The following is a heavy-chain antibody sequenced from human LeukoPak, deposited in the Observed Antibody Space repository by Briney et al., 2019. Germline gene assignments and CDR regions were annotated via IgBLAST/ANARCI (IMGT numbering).Heavy chain of an antibody. CDR1: GYTFTSYY. J-gene: IGHJ3*02. Sequence: ASVKVSCKASGYTFTSYYMYWVRQAPGQGLEWMGIINPSGGSTSYAQKFQGRVTITADESTSTAYMELSSLRSEDTAVYYCARDPRRDYDILTGYYTVEAFDIWGQGTMVTVSS. V-gene: IGHV1-46*01. CDR2: INPSGGST. D-gene: IGHD3-9*01. CDR3: ARDPRRDYDILTGYYTVEAFDI.